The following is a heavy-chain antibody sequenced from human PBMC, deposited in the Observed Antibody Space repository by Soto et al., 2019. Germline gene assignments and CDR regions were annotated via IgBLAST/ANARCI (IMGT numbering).Heavy chain of an antibody. CDR2: INHSGST. Sequence: SETLSLTCAVYGGSFSGYYWSWIRQPPGKGLEWIGEINHSGSTNYNPSLKSRVTISVDTSKNQFSLKLSSVTAADTAVYYCARGLGGYSYGLYYYYGMDVWGQGTTVTVSS. V-gene: IGHV4-34*01. J-gene: IGHJ6*02. CDR3: ARGLGGYSYGLYYYYGMDV. D-gene: IGHD5-18*01. CDR1: GGSFSGYY.